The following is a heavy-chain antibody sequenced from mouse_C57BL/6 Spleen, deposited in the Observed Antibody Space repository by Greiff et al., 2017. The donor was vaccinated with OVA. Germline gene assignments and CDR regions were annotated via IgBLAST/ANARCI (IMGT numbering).Heavy chain of an antibody. J-gene: IGHJ3*01. V-gene: IGHV1-82*01. Sequence: QVQLQQSGPELVKPGASVKISCKASGYAFSSSWMNWVKQRPGKGLEWIGRIYPGDGDTNYNGKFKGKATLTADKSSSTAYMQLSSLTSEDSAVYFCERVLSPQSACFAYWGQGTPLTVSA. D-gene: IGHD2-14*01. CDR3: ERVLSPQSACFAY. CDR1: GYAFSSSW. CDR2: IYPGDGDT.